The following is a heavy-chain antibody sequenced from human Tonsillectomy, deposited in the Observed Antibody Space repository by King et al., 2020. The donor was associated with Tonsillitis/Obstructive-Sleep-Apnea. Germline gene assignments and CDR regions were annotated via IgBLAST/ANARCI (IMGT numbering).Heavy chain of an antibody. CDR3: GRGNGEPGDY. CDR1: GFSLDHYG. Sequence: VQLVESGGGVVRPGGSLRLSCAASGFSLDHYGMSWVRQAPGKGLEWVSGIFRGGGTSYRDSVKGRFTISRDIAKNSLYLHLDSLRVEDTALYYCGRGNGEPGDYWGQGTLVTVSS. CDR2: IFRGGGT. V-gene: IGHV3-20*04. D-gene: IGHD4-17*01. J-gene: IGHJ4*02.